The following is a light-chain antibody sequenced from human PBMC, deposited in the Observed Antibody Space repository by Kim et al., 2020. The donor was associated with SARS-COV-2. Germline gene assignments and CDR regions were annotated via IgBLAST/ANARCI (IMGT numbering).Light chain of an antibody. CDR1: SGHSSYG. V-gene: IGLV4-69*02. J-gene: IGLJ1*01. CDR3: QARGTGTHV. Sequence: QPVLTQSPSASASLGASVKLTCTLSSGHSSYGIAWHQQQPEKGPRYLMKLNNDGSHSKGDGIPDRFSGSTSGTERYLTISSLQSEDEADYYCQARGTGTHVYGPGTKVTVL. CDR2: LNNDGSH.